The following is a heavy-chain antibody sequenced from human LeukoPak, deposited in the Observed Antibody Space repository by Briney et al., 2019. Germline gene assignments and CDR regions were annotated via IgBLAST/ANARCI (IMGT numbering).Heavy chain of an antibody. D-gene: IGHD2-8*02. Sequence: GGSLRLSCAASGFTFSGNGMHWLRQAPGKGLEWVAFIQYDGGNKFYADSVRGRFTISRDNSKNTLFLQMNSLRAEDTAVYHCAKESLVDAVFWGQGTLVTVSS. CDR1: GFTFSGNG. J-gene: IGHJ1*01. V-gene: IGHV3-30*02. CDR2: IQYDGGNK. CDR3: AKESLVDAVF.